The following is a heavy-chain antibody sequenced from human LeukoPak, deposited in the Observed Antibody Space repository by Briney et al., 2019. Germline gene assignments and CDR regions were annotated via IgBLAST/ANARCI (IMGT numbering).Heavy chain of an antibody. CDR1: GGSISSSSYY. V-gene: IGHV4-39*01. CDR2: IYYSGNT. J-gene: IGHJ3*02. Sequence: SETLSLTCTVSGGSISSSSYYWGWIRQPPGKGLEWIGSIYYSGNTYYSPSLRGRVTISVDTSKIQFSLNLSSGTAADTAVYYCARFVTGDGAFDIWGQGTMVTVSS. D-gene: IGHD7-27*01. CDR3: ARFVTGDGAFDI.